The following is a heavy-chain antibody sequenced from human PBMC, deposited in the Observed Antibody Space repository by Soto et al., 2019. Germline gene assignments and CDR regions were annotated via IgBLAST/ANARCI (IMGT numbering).Heavy chain of an antibody. CDR2: IYSGGST. J-gene: IGHJ6*02. V-gene: IGHV3-53*01. D-gene: IGHD5-18*01. Sequence: EVQLVESGGGLIQPGGSLRLSCAASGFTVSSNYMSWVRQAPGKGLEWVSVIYSGGSTYYADSVKGRFTISRDNSKNTLYLQMNSLRAEDTAVYYCARDNVGLWPNYYYYGMDVWGQGTTVTVSS. CDR1: GFTVSSNY. CDR3: ARDNVGLWPNYYYYGMDV.